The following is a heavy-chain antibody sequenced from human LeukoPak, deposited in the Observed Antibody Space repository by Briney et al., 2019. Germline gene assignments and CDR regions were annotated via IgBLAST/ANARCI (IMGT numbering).Heavy chain of an antibody. CDR1: GFTVSSNY. CDR3: AKDQAAAGVFDY. Sequence: GGSLRLSCAASGFTVSSNYMSWVHQAPGKGLEWVSVIYSGGSTYYADSVKGRFTISRDNSKNTLYLQMNSLRAEDTAVYYCAKDQAAAGVFDYWGQGTLVTVSS. V-gene: IGHV3-66*01. D-gene: IGHD6-13*01. CDR2: IYSGGST. J-gene: IGHJ4*02.